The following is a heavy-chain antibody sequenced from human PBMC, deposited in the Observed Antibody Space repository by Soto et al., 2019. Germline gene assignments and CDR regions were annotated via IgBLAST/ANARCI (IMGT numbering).Heavy chain of an antibody. V-gene: IGHV4-31*03. J-gene: IGHJ4*02. CDR3: ARVRGGGPFDD. CDR2: IYYSGST. Sequence: SGPTLVNPTQTLTLTCTYSGFSLTTSGAGVGWIRQPPGKALEWIGYIYYSGSTYYNPSLKSRVTISVDTSKNQFSLKLTSVTAADTAVYYCARVRGGGPFDDWGQGTLVTVSS. CDR1: GFSLTTSGAG. D-gene: IGHD1-26*01.